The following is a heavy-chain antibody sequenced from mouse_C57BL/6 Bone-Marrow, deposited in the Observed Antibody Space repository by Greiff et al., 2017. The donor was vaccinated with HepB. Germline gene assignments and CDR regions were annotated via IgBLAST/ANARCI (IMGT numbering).Heavy chain of an antibody. CDR3: AREGTTVAMDY. D-gene: IGHD1-1*01. J-gene: IGHJ4*01. CDR2: IDPSDSYT. Sequence: VQLQQPGAELVMPGASVKLSCKASGYTFTSYWMHCVKQRPGQGLEWIGEIDPSDSYTNYNQKFKGKSTLTVDKSSSTAYMQLSSLTSEDSAVYYCAREGTTVAMDYWGQGTSVTVSS. CDR1: GYTFTSYW. V-gene: IGHV1-69*01.